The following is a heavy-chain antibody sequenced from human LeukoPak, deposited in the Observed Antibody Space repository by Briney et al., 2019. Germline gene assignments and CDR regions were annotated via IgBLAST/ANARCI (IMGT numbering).Heavy chain of an antibody. Sequence: GGSLRLSCAASGFTFSSYAMSWFREAPGEGLEWVSAISGSGGSTYYADSVKGRFTISRDNSKNTLYLQMNSLRAEDTAVYYCAKVVRGYYYYYMDVWGKGTTVTVSS. CDR2: ISGSGGST. D-gene: IGHD3-10*01. CDR1: GFTFSSYA. CDR3: AKVVRGYYYYYMDV. V-gene: IGHV3-23*01. J-gene: IGHJ6*03.